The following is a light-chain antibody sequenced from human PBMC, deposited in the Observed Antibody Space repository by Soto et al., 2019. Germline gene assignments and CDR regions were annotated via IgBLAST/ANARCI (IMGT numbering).Light chain of an antibody. CDR1: QSVSSY. CDR3: QQRSNWPSGT. Sequence: EIELTQSPATLSLSPGERATLSCRASQSVSSYLAWYQQKPGQAPRLLIYDASNRATGIPARFSGSGSGTDVTLTISSLEPEDFAVYYCQQRSNWPSGTFGQGTKVEIK. J-gene: IGKJ1*01. V-gene: IGKV3-11*01. CDR2: DAS.